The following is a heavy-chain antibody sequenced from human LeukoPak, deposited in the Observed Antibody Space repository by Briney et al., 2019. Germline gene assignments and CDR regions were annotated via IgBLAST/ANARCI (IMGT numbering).Heavy chain of an antibody. CDR2: ISACNGNT. D-gene: IGHD3-10*01. CDR1: GYTFTSYG. CDR3: ARPLRVTMIRGAAFRASSDFDP. Sequence: ASVKVSCKASGYTFTSYGISWVRQAPGQGLEWMGWISACNGNTNYAQKLQGRVTMTTDTSTSTAYMELRSLRYDDTAVYYCARPLRVTMIRGAAFRASSDFDPWGQGTLVTVSS. J-gene: IGHJ5*02. V-gene: IGHV1-18*01.